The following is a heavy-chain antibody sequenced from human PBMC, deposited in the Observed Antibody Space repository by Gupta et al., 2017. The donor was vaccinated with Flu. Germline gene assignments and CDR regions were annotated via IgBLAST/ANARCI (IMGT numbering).Heavy chain of an antibody. Sequence: QAPGKGLEWVSYISSSSSTIYYADSVKGRFTISRDNAKNSLYLQMNSLRAEDTAVYYCASSSGRSRSYYFDYWGQGTLVTVSS. J-gene: IGHJ4*02. V-gene: IGHV3-48*01. D-gene: IGHD6-19*01. CDR3: ASSSGRSRSYYFDY. CDR2: ISSSSSTI.